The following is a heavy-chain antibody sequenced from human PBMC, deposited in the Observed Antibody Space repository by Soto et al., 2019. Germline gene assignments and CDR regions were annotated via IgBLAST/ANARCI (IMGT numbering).Heavy chain of an antibody. CDR1: GFTFSSYW. V-gene: IGHV3-7*02. Sequence: GSLRLSCAASGFTFSSYWMSWVRQAPGKGLEWVANIKQDGSEKYYVDSVKGRFTISRDNAKNSLYLQMNSLRAEDTAVYYCARAENYYDSSGYFTAFEIWGQGTMVTVSS. CDR2: IKQDGSEK. J-gene: IGHJ3*02. D-gene: IGHD3-22*01. CDR3: ARAENYYDSSGYFTAFEI.